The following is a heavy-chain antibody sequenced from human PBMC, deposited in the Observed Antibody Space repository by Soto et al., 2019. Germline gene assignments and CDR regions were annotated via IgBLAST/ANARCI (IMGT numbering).Heavy chain of an antibody. D-gene: IGHD6-13*01. V-gene: IGHV1-24*01. Sequence: ASVKVSCKVSGYTLTELSMHWVRQAPGKGLERMGGFDPEDGETIYAQKIQGRVTMTEDTYTDTAYMELSSLRSEDTAVYYCATDYTAAAGRFRFDPWGQGTLVTVSS. CDR1: GYTLTELS. CDR2: FDPEDGET. J-gene: IGHJ5*02. CDR3: ATDYTAAAGRFRFDP.